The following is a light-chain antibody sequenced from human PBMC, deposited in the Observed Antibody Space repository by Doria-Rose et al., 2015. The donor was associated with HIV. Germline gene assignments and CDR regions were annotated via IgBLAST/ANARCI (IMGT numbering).Light chain of an antibody. V-gene: IGKV3-20*01. CDR3: HQYGTSWT. CDR2: DGS. Sequence: QSPGTLSLTPGERATLSCRASQSFSSTYLAWYQQKPGQAPSLLIYDGSTRATGIPDRFSASGSGTDFTLTIYRLEPEDFALYYCHQYGTSWTFGQGTKVEI. CDR1: QSFSSTY. J-gene: IGKJ1*01.